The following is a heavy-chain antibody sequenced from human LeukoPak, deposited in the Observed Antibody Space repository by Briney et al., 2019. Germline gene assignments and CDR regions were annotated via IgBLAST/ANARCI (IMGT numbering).Heavy chain of an antibody. CDR2: IKQDGSEK. CDR1: GFTFSSYA. D-gene: IGHD6-13*01. CDR3: ATSTAVAGTD. J-gene: IGHJ4*02. V-gene: IGHV3-7*03. Sequence: PGGSLRLSCAASGFTFSSYAMSWVRQAPGKGLKWVANIKQDGSEKYYVDSVKGRFTISRDNAQNSLYLQMNSLRAEDTAIYYCATSTAVAGTDWGQGTLVTVSS.